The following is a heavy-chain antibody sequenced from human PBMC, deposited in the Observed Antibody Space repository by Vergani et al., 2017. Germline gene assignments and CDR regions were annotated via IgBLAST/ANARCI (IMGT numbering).Heavy chain of an antibody. CDR1: GYSFTSYW. CDR2: IDPSDSYT. D-gene: IGHD3-16*02. Sequence: EVQLVQSGAEVKKPGESLRISCKGSGYSFTSYWISWVRQMPGKGLEWMGRIDPSDSYTRYSPSFQGQVTISADKSISTAYLQWSSLKASDTAMYYCARRSNDYVWGSYRYSAFDIWGQGTMVTVSS. V-gene: IGHV5-10-1*03. CDR3: ARRSNDYVWGSYRYSAFDI. J-gene: IGHJ3*02.